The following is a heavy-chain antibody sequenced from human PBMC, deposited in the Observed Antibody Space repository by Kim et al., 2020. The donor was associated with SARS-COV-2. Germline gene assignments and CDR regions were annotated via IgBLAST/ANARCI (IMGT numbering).Heavy chain of an antibody. D-gene: IGHD6-13*01. CDR2: TYYRTRWSS. CDR3: ARATAGRYDY. J-gene: IGHJ4*02. Sequence: SQTLSLTCAISGDSVFSSSAGWNWIRQSPSRGLEWLGRTYYRTRWSSDYAVSVKSRISIKPDTSKNQFSLQLNSVTPEDTAVYYCARATAGRYDYWGQGTLGTVSS. CDR1: GDSVFSSSAG. V-gene: IGHV6-1*01.